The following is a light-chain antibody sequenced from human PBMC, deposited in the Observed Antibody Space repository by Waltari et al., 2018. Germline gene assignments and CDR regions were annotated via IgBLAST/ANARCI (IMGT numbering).Light chain of an antibody. Sequence: DVQMTQSPSSVSASVGDRVTITCRASQDIDNYVAWFQHKTGQAPKSLIYDASSLQSGLPSRFSGSGSGTHFTLTISALQSEDFTTYYCQQYNAYPFTFGGGT. CDR1: QDIDNY. J-gene: IGKJ4*01. V-gene: IGKV1-16*01. CDR2: DAS. CDR3: QQYNAYPFT.